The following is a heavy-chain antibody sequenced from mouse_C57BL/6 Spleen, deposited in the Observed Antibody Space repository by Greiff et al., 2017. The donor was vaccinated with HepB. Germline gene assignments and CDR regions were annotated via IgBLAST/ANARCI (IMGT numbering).Heavy chain of an antibody. Sequence: EVKLMESGAELVRPGASVKLSCTASGFNIKDDYMHWVKQRPEQGLEWIGWIDPENGDTEYASKFQGKATITADTSSNTAYLQLSSLTSEDTAVYYCTTDGYSPYFDVWGTGTTVTVSS. CDR1: GFNIKDDY. J-gene: IGHJ1*03. CDR3: TTDGYSPYFDV. V-gene: IGHV14-4*01. D-gene: IGHD2-3*01. CDR2: IDPENGDT.